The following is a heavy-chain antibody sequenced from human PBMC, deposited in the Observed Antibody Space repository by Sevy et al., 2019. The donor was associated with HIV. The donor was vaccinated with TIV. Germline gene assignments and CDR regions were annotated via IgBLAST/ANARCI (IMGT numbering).Heavy chain of an antibody. CDR3: ARVAADDPDFYYYGMDV. Sequence: GGSLRLSCAASGFTFSSYAMNWVRQAPGKGLEWVSSISSSSSHIYAAHSLKGRFTISRDNAKNSLFLQMSSLRAEDTAIYYCARVAADDPDFYYYGMDVWGQGTTVTLSS. D-gene: IGHD6-13*01. CDR2: ISSSSSHI. CDR1: GFTFSSYA. J-gene: IGHJ6*02. V-gene: IGHV3-21*01.